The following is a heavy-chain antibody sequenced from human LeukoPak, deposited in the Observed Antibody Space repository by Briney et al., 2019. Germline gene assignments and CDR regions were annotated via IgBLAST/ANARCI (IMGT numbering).Heavy chain of an antibody. CDR3: ARTTIFGVVASWYFDL. CDR1: GGTFSSYA. D-gene: IGHD3-3*01. Sequence: VASVKVSCKASGGTFSSYAISWVRQAPGQGLEWMGGIIPTFGTANYAQKFQGRVTITADESTSTAYMELSSLRSEDTAVYYCARTTIFGVVASWYFDLWGRGTLVTVSS. CDR2: IIPTFGTA. J-gene: IGHJ2*01. V-gene: IGHV1-69*13.